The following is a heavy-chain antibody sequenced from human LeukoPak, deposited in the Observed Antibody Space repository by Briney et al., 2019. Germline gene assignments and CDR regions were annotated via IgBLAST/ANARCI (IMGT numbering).Heavy chain of an antibody. CDR2: IYYSGST. D-gene: IGHD3-22*01. J-gene: IGHJ3*02. V-gene: IGHV4-39*07. CDR3: ARDDSSGYYGDVWGASDAFDI. Sequence: PSETLSLTCTVSRGSISSSSYYWGWIRQPPGKGLEWIGSIYYSGSTYYNPSLKSRVTISVDTSKNQFSLKLSSVTAADTAVYYCARDDSSGYYGDVWGASDAFDIWGQGTMVTVSS. CDR1: RGSISSSSYY.